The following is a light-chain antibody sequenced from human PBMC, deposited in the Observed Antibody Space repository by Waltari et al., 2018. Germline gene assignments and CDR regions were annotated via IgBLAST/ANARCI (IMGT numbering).Light chain of an antibody. CDR2: GAS. V-gene: IGKV3-20*01. J-gene: IGKJ4*01. CDR3: QQYGSSPRGVT. Sequence: EIVLTQSPGTLSLSTGERATLSCRASQSVSSSYLAWYQQKPGQAPRLLIYGASSRATGIPDRFSGSGSGTDFTLTISRLEPEDFAVYYCQQYGSSPRGVTFGGGTKVEIK. CDR1: QSVSSSY.